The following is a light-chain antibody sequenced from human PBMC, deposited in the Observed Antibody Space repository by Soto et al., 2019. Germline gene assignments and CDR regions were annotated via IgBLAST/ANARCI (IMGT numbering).Light chain of an antibody. CDR2: GAS. CDR3: QQYNNWPQRT. CDR1: QSVSSN. Sequence: EIVMTQSPATLSVSPGERATLSCRASQSVSSNLAWYQQKPGQAPRLLINGASTRATGIPARFSGSGSGTEFSPTISSLQSEDFAVYYCQQYNNWPQRTFGQGTKVEIK. J-gene: IGKJ1*01. V-gene: IGKV3-15*01.